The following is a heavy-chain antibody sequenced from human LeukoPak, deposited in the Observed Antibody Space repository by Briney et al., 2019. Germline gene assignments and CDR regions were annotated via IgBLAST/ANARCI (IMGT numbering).Heavy chain of an antibody. Sequence: SETLSLACTVSGGSISSGSYYWGWIRQPPGKGLEWIGSIYYSGNTYYNPSLKSRVTISVDTSKNQFSLKLSSVTAADTAMYYCARTTYYYDSSGYYYPIDYWGQGTLVTVSS. CDR2: IYYSGNT. V-gene: IGHV4-39*07. D-gene: IGHD3-22*01. J-gene: IGHJ4*02. CDR3: ARTTYYYDSSGYYYPIDY. CDR1: GGSISSGSYY.